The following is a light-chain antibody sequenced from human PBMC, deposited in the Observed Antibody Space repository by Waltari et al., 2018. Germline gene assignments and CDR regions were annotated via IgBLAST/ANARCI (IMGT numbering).Light chain of an antibody. CDR3: SSYTSDYTYV. CDR1: SSDVGGFYF. Sequence: QSALTQPASVSGSPGQSITISCTGTSSDVGGFYFVSWYQQHPAKAPKLIISNVIRRPSGVSLCFSGSKSGNRASLTISGLQAEYEATYYCSSYTSDYTYVFGTGTEVTVV. V-gene: IGLV2-14*03. CDR2: NVI. J-gene: IGLJ1*01.